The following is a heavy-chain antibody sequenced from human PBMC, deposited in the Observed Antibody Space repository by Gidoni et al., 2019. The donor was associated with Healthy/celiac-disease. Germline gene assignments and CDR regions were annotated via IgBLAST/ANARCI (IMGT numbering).Heavy chain of an antibody. Sequence: QVQLQESGPGLVKPSETLSLTCTVSGGSISSYYWSWIRQPAGKGLEWIGRIYTSGSTNYNPSLKSRVTMSVDTSKNQFSLKLSSVTAADTAVYYCARDRISSSGYSPDAFDIWGQGTMVTVSS. J-gene: IGHJ3*02. CDR2: IYTSGST. CDR1: GGSISSYY. CDR3: ARDRISSSGYSPDAFDI. V-gene: IGHV4-4*07. D-gene: IGHD3-22*01.